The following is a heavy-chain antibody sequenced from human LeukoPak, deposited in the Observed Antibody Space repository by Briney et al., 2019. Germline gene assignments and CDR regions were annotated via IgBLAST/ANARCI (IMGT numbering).Heavy chain of an antibody. V-gene: IGHV3-74*01. CDR1: EFTISRYW. J-gene: IGHJ3*02. Sequence: GGSLRLSCAASEFTISRYWMHWVRQAPGKGLVWVSNINNDGSITTYADSVKGRFTISRDNVKNTLFLQMNSLGAEDTALYYCARGWNTTPRSGFDIWGLGTMVTVSS. CDR3: ARGWNTTPRSGFDI. D-gene: IGHD1/OR15-1a*01. CDR2: INNDGSIT.